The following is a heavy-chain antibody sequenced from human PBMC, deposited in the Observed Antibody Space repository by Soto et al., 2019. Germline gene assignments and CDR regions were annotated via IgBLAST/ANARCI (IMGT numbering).Heavy chain of an antibody. Sequence: ASVKVSCKASGYTFSTHAMHWVRQAPGQSLEWMGWINGGTGQTKHSHRFQGRVTITRDTSASTAYMELSSLRSEDTAVYYCARGKGMEENYYYGLDIWGQGTTVTVYS. J-gene: IGHJ6*02. CDR3: ARGKGMEENYYYGLDI. V-gene: IGHV1-3*01. D-gene: IGHD1-1*01. CDR2: INGGTGQT. CDR1: GYTFSTHA.